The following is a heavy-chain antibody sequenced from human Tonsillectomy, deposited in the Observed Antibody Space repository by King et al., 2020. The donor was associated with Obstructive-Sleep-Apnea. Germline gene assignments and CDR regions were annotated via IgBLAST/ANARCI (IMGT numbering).Heavy chain of an antibody. J-gene: IGHJ5*02. CDR2: IYWDDDK. CDR1: GFSLSTSGVG. V-gene: IGHV2-5*02. Sequence: ITLKESGPTLVKPTQTLTLTCTFSGFSLSTSGVGVGWIRQPPGKALEWLALIYWDDDKRYSPSLKSRLTITKDTSKNQVVLTMTNMDPVDTATYYCAHWGYCSGGSCSGGEENWFDPWGQGTLVTVSS. D-gene: IGHD2-15*01. CDR3: AHWGYCSGGSCSGGEENWFDP.